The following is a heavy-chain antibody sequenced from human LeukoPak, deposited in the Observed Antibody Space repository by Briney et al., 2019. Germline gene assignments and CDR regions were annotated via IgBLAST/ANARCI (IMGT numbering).Heavy chain of an antibody. J-gene: IGHJ3*02. D-gene: IGHD3-3*01. CDR3: ARDRNYDFWSAARGAFDI. V-gene: IGHV4-34*01. CDR2: INHSGST. CDR1: GGSFSGYY. Sequence: SETLSLTCAVYGGSFSGYYWSWIRQPPGKGLEWIGEINHSGSTNYNPSLKSRVTISVDTSKNQFSLKLSSVTAADTAVYYCARDRNYDFWSAARGAFDIWGQGTMVTVSS.